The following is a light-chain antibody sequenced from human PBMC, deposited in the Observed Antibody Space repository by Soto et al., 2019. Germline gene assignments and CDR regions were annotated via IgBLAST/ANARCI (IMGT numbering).Light chain of an antibody. V-gene: IGKV3-15*01. J-gene: IGKJ3*01. CDR1: ESVSTN. CDR2: GAS. CDR3: QQYGRSPPYT. Sequence: EIEMTQSPATLSLAPGERVTLSCRARESVSTNLAWYQQKAGQAPRLLIYGASTRATGIPARFSGSGSGTDFTLTISSLEPEDFAVYYCQQYGRSPPYTFGPGTKVDIK.